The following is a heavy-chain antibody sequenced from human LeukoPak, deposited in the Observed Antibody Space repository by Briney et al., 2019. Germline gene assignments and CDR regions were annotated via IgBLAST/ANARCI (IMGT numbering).Heavy chain of an antibody. J-gene: IGHJ6*02. CDR2: INHSGST. CDR1: GGSFSGYY. V-gene: IGHV4-34*01. CDR3: ARRAPYYYYYGMDV. Sequence: PSETLSLTCAAYGGSFSGYYWSWIRQPPGKGLEWIGEINHSGSTNYNPSLKSRVTISVDTSKNQFSLKLSSVTAADTAVYYCARRAPYYYYYGMDVWGQGTTVTVSS.